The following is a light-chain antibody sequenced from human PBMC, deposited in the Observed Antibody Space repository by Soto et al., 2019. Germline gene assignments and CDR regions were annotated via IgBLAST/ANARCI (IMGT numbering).Light chain of an antibody. CDR3: CSYAGYSTYV. CDR2: DVT. J-gene: IGLJ1*01. Sequence: QSVLTQPASMSGSPGQSITISCTGTSSDVGSYNLVSWYQQHPGKAPKLMIYDVTKRLSGLSNRFSGSKSGNTASLTISGLQAEDEGDYYCCSYAGYSTYVFGTGTKVTVL. CDR1: SSDVGSYNL. V-gene: IGLV2-23*02.